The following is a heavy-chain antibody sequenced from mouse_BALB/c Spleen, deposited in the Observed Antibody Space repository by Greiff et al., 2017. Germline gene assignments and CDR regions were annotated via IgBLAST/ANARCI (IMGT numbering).Heavy chain of an antibody. CDR2: ISSGGSYT. Sequence: EVQGVESGGDLVKPGGSLKLSCAASGFTFSSYGMSWVRQTPDKRLEWVATISSGGSYTYYPDSVKGRFTISRDNAKNTLYLQMSSLKSEDTAMYYCARAGTTVVATNYFDYWGQGTTLTVSS. J-gene: IGHJ2*01. CDR1: GFTFSSYG. V-gene: IGHV5-6*01. CDR3: ARAGTTVVATNYFDY. D-gene: IGHD1-1*01.